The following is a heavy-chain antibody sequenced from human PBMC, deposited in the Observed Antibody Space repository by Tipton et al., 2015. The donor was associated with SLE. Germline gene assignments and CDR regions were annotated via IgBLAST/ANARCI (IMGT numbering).Heavy chain of an antibody. Sequence: TLSLTCTVSGGSISSSSYYWSWIRQPPGKGLEWIGYIYYSGSTNYNPSLKSRVTISVDTSKNQFSLKLSSVTAADTAVYYCARLEDPFGIFGVPKGWFDPWGQGTLVTVSS. CDR3: ARLEDPFGIFGVPKGWFDP. V-gene: IGHV4-61*05. J-gene: IGHJ5*02. CDR1: GGSISSSSYY. D-gene: IGHD3-3*02. CDR2: IYYSGST.